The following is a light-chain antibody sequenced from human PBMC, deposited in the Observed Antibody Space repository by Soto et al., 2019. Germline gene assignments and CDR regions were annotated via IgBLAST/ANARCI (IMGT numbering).Light chain of an antibody. V-gene: IGKV2-28*01. CDR1: QSLLHSNGYNY. Sequence: IVMTQSPLSLPVTPGEPASISCRSSQSLLHSNGYNYLDWYLQKPGQSRQLLCYLGSKRASGDPDKFNSSGSGTDFTLKISRVEADEVRVYYCLQALQTPHPFAQVTKVDSK. CDR2: LGS. CDR3: LQALQTPHP. J-gene: IGKJ1*01.